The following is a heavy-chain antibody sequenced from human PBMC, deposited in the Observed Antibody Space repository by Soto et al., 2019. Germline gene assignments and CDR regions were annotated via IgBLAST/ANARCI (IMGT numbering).Heavy chain of an antibody. CDR2: IKSKTDGGTT. Sequence: GGSLRLSCXGSGFTFTNAWMSWVRQAPGKGLEWVGRIKSKTDGGTTDYAAPVKGRFTISRDDSKNTLYLQMNSLETEDTAVYYCPTGRYSDNGNSYFSLLVWGHGTLVTVSS. J-gene: IGHJ4*01. CDR3: PTGRYSDNGNSYFSLLV. D-gene: IGHD3-22*01. CDR1: GFTFTNAW. V-gene: IGHV3-15*01.